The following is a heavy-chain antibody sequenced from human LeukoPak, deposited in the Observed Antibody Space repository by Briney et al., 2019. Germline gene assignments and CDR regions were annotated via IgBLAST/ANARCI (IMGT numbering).Heavy chain of an antibody. CDR1: GFTVSSNY. D-gene: IGHD5-18*01. J-gene: IGHJ4*02. CDR3: ANDLGWIQLNLG. V-gene: IGHV3-66*01. Sequence: PGGSLRLSCAASGFTVSSNYMTWVRQAPGKGLEWVSVIYSGGSTYYAGSVKGRFTISRDNSKNTVFLQMNSLRAEDTAVYYCANDLGWIQLNLGRGQGTLVTVSS. CDR2: IYSGGST.